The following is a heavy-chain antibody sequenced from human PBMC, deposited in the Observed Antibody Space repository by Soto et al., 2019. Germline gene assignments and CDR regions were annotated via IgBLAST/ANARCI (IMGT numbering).Heavy chain of an antibody. Sequence: QVQLVQSGAEVKKPGSSVKVSCKASGGTFSSYAISWVRQAPGQGLEWMGGIIPIFGTANYAQKFQGRVKINEDEYTSTAYMELSSLRYEDTAVYYCARGKDYYDSSGYYYVRWFDPWGQGTLVTVSS. V-gene: IGHV1-69*01. CDR2: IIPIFGTA. J-gene: IGHJ5*02. D-gene: IGHD3-22*01. CDR1: GGTFSSYA. CDR3: ARGKDYYDSSGYYYVRWFDP.